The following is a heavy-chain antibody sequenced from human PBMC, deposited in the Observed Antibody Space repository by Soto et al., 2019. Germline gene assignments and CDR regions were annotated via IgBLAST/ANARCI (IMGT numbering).Heavy chain of an antibody. J-gene: IGHJ6*02. V-gene: IGHV3-23*01. D-gene: IGHD3-10*01. Sequence: PGGSLRLSCAASGFIFNNYDMTWVRQAPGRGLEWVSSIIVTGDRTYYADSVQGRFSISRDNSKKTLYLQLNSLRADDTGVYYCAKAALPASYYYHHGMDVWGQGTTVTVSS. CDR2: IIVTGDRT. CDR1: GFIFNNYD. CDR3: AKAALPASYYYHHGMDV.